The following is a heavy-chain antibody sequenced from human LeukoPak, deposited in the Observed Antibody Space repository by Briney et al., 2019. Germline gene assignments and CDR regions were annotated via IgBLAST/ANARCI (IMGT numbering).Heavy chain of an antibody. Sequence: SVKVSCKASGGTFSSYAISWVRQAPGQGLEWVGGIIPIFGTANYAQKFQGRVTITADESTSTAYMELSSLRSEDTAVYYCARDHYYDSSGYYVSWGQGTLVTVSS. CDR2: IIPIFGTA. D-gene: IGHD3-22*01. CDR1: GGTFSSYA. J-gene: IGHJ5*02. V-gene: IGHV1-69*13. CDR3: ARDHYYDSSGYYVS.